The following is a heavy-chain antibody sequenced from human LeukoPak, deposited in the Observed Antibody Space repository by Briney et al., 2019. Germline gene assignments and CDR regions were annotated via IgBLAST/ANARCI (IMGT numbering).Heavy chain of an antibody. D-gene: IGHD2-2*01. CDR3: ARDPQGYCSSTSCSGDAFDI. CDR1: GFTFSSYW. CDR2: INSDGSST. V-gene: IGHV3-74*01. Sequence: GGSLRLSCAASGFTFSSYWMHWVRQAPGKGLVWVSRINSDGSSTSYADSVKGRFTISRGNAKNTLYLQMNSLRAEDTAVYYCARDPQGYCSSTSCSGDAFDIWGQGTMVTVSS. J-gene: IGHJ3*02.